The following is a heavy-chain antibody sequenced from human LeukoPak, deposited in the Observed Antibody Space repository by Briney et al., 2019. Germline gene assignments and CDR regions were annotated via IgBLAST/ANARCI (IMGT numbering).Heavy chain of an antibody. CDR1: GFTFSSYS. V-gene: IGHV3-48*01. Sequence: GGSLRLSCAASGFTFSSYSMNWARQAPGKGLEWVSYISSSSSTIYYADSVKGRFTISRDNAKNSLYLQMNSLRAEDTAVYYCARGLGSGRHAFDIWGQGTMVTVSS. CDR2: ISSSSSTI. J-gene: IGHJ3*02. CDR3: ARGLGSGRHAFDI. D-gene: IGHD3-10*01.